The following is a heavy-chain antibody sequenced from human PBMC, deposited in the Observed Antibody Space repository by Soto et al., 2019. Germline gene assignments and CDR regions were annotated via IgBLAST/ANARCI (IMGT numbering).Heavy chain of an antibody. V-gene: IGHV5-51*01. J-gene: IGHJ6*02. Sequence: GESLKLSCKGSGYTLTGYWIGWVRQMPGKGLEWMGIINPGDSDTRYSPSFQGQVTISVDKSIGTAYLRWSSLKASDTAIYYWARLGGEYYYAMDGWGQGTTVTVSS. CDR3: ARLGGEYYYAMDG. D-gene: IGHD3-16*01. CDR1: GYTLTGYW. CDR2: INPGDSDT.